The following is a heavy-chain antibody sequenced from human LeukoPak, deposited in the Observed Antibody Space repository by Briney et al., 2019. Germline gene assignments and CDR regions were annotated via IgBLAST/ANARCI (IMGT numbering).Heavy chain of an antibody. D-gene: IGHD1-26*01. CDR3: ATGIVGATSFDY. J-gene: IGHJ4*02. Sequence: ASVKVSCKASGYTFTSYDINWVRQATGQGLEWMGWMNPNSGNTGYAQKFQGRVTMTRNTSISTAYMELSSLRSEDTAVYYCATGIVGATSFDYWGQGTLVTVSS. CDR1: GYTFTSYD. V-gene: IGHV1-8*01. CDR2: MNPNSGNT.